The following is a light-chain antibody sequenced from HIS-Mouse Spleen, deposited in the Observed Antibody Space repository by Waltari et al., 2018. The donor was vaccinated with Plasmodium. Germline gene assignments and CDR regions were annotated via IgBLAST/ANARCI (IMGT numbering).Light chain of an antibody. CDR1: QSVSSN. V-gene: IGKV3-15*01. CDR2: GAS. CDR3: QQYNNWSFT. Sequence: VMTQSPATLSVSIGERATLSCRASQSVSSNLAWYQQKPGQAPRLLIYGASTRATGIPARFSGSGSGTEFTLTISSLQSEDFAVYYCQQYNNWSFTFGPGTKVDIK. J-gene: IGKJ3*01.